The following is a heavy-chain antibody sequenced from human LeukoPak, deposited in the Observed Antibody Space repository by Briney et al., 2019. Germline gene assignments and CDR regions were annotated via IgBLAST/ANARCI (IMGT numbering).Heavy chain of an antibody. D-gene: IGHD5-12*01. J-gene: IGHJ4*02. CDR1: GFTFSSYG. CDR2: ISPGGGPT. CDR3: AKDGAWLRFDD. V-gene: IGHV3-23*01. Sequence: GGSLRLSCAASGFTFSSYGMHWVRQAPGKGLEWVSGISPGGGPTYYADSVKGRFTISRDDSKSTLYLQMTSLRAEDTAVYYCAKDGAWLRFDDWGQGILVTVSS.